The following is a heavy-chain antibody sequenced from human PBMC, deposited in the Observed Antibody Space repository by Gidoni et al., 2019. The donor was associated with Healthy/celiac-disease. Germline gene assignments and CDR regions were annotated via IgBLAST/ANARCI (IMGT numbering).Heavy chain of an antibody. CDR3: ATHSYLTWETFFDY. Sequence: EVQLLESGGGLVQPGGSLRLSCASSGFTFRSYAMSWVRQAPGKGLEWVSAISGSGGSTYYADSVKGRFTISRDNSKNTLYLQMNSLRAEDTAVYYCATHSYLTWETFFDYWGQGTLVTVSS. CDR2: ISGSGGST. J-gene: IGHJ4*02. V-gene: IGHV3-23*01. CDR1: GFTFRSYA. D-gene: IGHD1-26*01.